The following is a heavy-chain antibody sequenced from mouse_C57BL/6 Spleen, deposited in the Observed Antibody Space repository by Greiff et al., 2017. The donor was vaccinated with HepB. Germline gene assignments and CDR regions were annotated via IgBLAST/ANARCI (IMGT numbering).Heavy chain of an antibody. CDR3: AREGGYGSSYDYAMDD. Sequence: QVQLQQPGAELVKPGASVKLSCKASGYTFTSYWMHWVKQRPGQGLEWIGMIHPNSGSTNYNEKFKSKATLTVDKSSSTAYMQLSSLTSEDSAVYYCAREGGYGSSYDYAMDDWGKGTSVTVAS. V-gene: IGHV1-64*01. CDR2: IHPNSGST. D-gene: IGHD1-1*01. CDR1: GYTFTSYW. J-gene: IGHJ4*01.